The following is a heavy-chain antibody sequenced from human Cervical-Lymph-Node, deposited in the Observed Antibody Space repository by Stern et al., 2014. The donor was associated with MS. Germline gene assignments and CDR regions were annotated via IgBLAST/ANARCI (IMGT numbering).Heavy chain of an antibody. V-gene: IGHV1-69*11. D-gene: IGHD4-23*01. J-gene: IGHJ4*02. CDR1: GGTFSSCV. CDR3: ARGSTVITDYFDY. Sequence: QDQLVQSGAEVKKPGSSVKVSCKASGGTFSSCVISWVRQAPGQGLEWVGGIIPILGPANYAQKFQGRVTITADESTSTAYMELSSLRSEDTAVYYCARGSTVITDYFDYWGQGTPVTVSS. CDR2: IIPILGPA.